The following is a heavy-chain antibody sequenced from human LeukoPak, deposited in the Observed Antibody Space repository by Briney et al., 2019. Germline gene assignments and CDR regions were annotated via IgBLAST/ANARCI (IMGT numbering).Heavy chain of an antibody. CDR2: ISAYNGNT. V-gene: IGHV1-18*01. CDR3: ARGDLCYYYYYMDV. CDR1: GYTFTNYG. Sequence: ASVKVSCKASGYTFTNYGITWVRQAPGQGLEWMGWISAYNGNTNYAQNLQDRVTMTTDTSTSTAYMELRSLRSDDTAVYYCARGDLCYYYYYMDVWGKGTTVTVSS. J-gene: IGHJ6*03.